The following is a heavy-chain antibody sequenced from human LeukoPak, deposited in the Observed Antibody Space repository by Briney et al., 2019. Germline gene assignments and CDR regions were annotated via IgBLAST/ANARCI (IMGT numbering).Heavy chain of an antibody. CDR2: IIPIFGTA. CDR3: ARAVWWSRHYDFWSGSSLDAFDI. CDR1: GGTFSSYA. D-gene: IGHD3-3*01. J-gene: IGHJ3*02. V-gene: IGHV1-69*05. Sequence: SVKVSCKASGGTFSSYAISWVRQAPGQGLEWMGGIIPIFGTANYAQKLQGRVTMTTDTSTSTAYMELRSLRSDDTAVYYCARAVWWSRHYDFWSGSSLDAFDIWGQGTMVTVSS.